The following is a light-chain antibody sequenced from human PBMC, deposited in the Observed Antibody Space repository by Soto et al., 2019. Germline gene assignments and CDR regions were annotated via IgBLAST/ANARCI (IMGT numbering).Light chain of an antibody. J-gene: IGKJ2*01. Sequence: EIVMTQSPATLSVSPGERATLSCRASQSVSSNLAWYQQKPGQAPRLLIYGASIRAIAIPARFSGTGSGTEFTLTITSLQAEDFAVYYCHQYNDWPPKFSFGQGTKLEIK. CDR3: HQYNDWPPKFS. CDR1: QSVSSN. V-gene: IGKV3-15*01. CDR2: GAS.